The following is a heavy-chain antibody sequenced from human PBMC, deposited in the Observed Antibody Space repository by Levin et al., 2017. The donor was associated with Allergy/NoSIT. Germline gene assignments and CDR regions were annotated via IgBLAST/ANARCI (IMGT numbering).Heavy chain of an antibody. CDR1: GYTFGNSW. J-gene: IGHJ4*02. CDR2: IYSDDSDT. Sequence: GGSLRLSCKASGYTFGNSWIAWVRQPPGKGLEWMGIIYSDDSDTTYSPSFQGQVSISVDKSTSTAYLQWSSLKASDTGMYYCARRRSGWYIFDFWGQGTLVTVSS. V-gene: IGHV5-51*01. D-gene: IGHD6-19*01. CDR3: ARRRSGWYIFDF.